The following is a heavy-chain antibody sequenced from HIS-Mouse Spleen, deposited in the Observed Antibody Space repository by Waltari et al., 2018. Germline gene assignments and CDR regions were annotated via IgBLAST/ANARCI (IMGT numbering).Heavy chain of an antibody. CDR1: GFTFDDYA. J-gene: IGHJ4*02. CDR2: ISWNSGSI. V-gene: IGHV3-9*01. Sequence: EVQLVESGGGLVQPGRSRRLSCAASGFTFDDYAMHWVRQAPGKGLEWVSGISWNSGSIGYADSVKGRFTISRDNAKNSLYLQMNSLRAEDTALYYCAKDGRSLNYWGQGTLVTVSS. CDR3: AKDGRSLNY.